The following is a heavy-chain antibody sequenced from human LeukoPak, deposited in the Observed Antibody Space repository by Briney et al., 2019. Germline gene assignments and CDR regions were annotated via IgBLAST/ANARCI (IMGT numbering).Heavy chain of an antibody. J-gene: IGHJ4*02. V-gene: IGHV3-13*01. CDR1: GFTLSNYA. CDR3: ARQTTPNGNFDY. CDR2: LGTAGDT. D-gene: IGHD1-14*01. Sequence: GGSLRLSCAASGFTLSNYAMHWVRQPAGEGLEWVSALGTAGDTFYPGSVKGRFTISRDNAKKSLFLQMNSLRAEDTAVYYCARQTTPNGNFDYWGQGTLVTSPQ.